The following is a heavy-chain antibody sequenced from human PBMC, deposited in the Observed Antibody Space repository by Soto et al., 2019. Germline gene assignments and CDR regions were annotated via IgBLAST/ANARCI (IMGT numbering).Heavy chain of an antibody. J-gene: IGHJ4*02. V-gene: IGHV4-59*01. CDR2: IYYSGST. CDR3: ARAQSGSYSLDY. D-gene: IGHD1-26*01. Sequence: PSETLSLTFTVSGGSISSYYWSWIRQPPGKGLEWIGYIYYSGSTNYNPSLKSRVTISVDTSKNQFSLKLSSVTAADTAVYYCARAQSGSYSLDYWGQGTLVTVSS. CDR1: GGSISSYY.